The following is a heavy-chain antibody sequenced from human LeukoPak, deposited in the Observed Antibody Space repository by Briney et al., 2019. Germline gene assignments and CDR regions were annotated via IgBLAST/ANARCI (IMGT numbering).Heavy chain of an antibody. Sequence: GGSLRLSCAASGFTFSSYSMNWVRQAPGKGLEWVSSISSSSSYIYYADSVKGRFTISRDNAKNSLYLQMNSLRAEDTAVYYCASWGYCSSTSCPWGQGTLVTVSS. V-gene: IGHV3-21*01. CDR2: ISSSSSYI. J-gene: IGHJ5*02. CDR1: GFTFSSYS. CDR3: ASWGYCSSTSCP. D-gene: IGHD2-2*01.